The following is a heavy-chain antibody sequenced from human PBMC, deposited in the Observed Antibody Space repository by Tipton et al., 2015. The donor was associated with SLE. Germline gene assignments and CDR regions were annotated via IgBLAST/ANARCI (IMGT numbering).Heavy chain of an antibody. J-gene: IGHJ6*02. CDR1: GFTVSTNY. CDR3: ARASVLPRKIYFYGMDV. Sequence: SLRLSCAASGFTVSTNYMSWVRQAPGKGLEWISFIYSGGAQFAATYSADSVKGRFSISRDNSRNMVYLQMDSLRAEDTGVYYCARASVLPRKIYFYGMDVWGQGTTVTVSS. D-gene: IGHD3-3*01. V-gene: IGHV3-66*01. CDR2: IYSGGAQFAAT.